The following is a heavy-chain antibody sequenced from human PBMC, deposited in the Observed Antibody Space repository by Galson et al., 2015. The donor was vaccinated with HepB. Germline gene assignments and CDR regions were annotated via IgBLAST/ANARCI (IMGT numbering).Heavy chain of an antibody. Sequence: QSGAEVKKPGESLRISCKGSGYSFTNYWLSWVRQMPGKGLEWMGRIDPSDSYTNYSPSFQGHVTISADKSIGTTYLQWSTLKASDTAIYYCARRYCSSASCFSPDAFDIWGQGTMVTVSS. D-gene: IGHD2-2*01. CDR3: ARRYCSSASCFSPDAFDI. J-gene: IGHJ3*02. CDR1: GYSFTNYW. CDR2: IDPSDSYT. V-gene: IGHV5-10-1*01.